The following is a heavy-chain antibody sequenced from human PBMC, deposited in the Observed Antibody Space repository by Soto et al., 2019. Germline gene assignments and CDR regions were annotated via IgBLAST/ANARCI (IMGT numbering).Heavy chain of an antibody. Sequence: ASVKVSCKASGYTFTGHYMHWVRQAPGQGLEWMGWINPNSGGTNYAQRFQGRVTMTRDTSISTAYMELSRLRSDDTAVYYCARELVVVTAIAADGMDVWGQGTTVTVYS. CDR2: INPNSGGT. J-gene: IGHJ6*02. CDR1: GYTFTGHY. CDR3: ARELVVVTAIAADGMDV. D-gene: IGHD2-21*02. V-gene: IGHV1-2*02.